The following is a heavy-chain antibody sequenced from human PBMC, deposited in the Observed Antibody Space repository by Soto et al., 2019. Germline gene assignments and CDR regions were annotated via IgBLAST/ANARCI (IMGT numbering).Heavy chain of an antibody. CDR2: IYPGDSDT. CDR3: ARGYCTATICDPWFDP. Sequence: PGESLKISCHGSGYAFSSYWIAWVRQMPGKGLEWMGIIYPGDSDTRYSPSFQGRVTISVDKSITTAYLQWSSLKASDTAMYYCARGYCTATICDPWFDPWGQGTLVTVSS. J-gene: IGHJ5*02. CDR1: GYAFSSYW. D-gene: IGHD2-8*02. V-gene: IGHV5-51*01.